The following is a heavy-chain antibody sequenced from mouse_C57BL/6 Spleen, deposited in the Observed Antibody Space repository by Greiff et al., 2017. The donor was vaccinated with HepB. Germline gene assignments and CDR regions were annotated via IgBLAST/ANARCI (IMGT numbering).Heavy chain of an antibody. CDR2: IDPETGGT. Sequence: VQLQQSGAELVRPGASVTLSCKASGYTFTDYEMHWVKQTPVHGLEWIGAIDPETGGTAYNQKFKGKAILTADKSSSTAYMELRSLTSEDSAVYYCTRGGHGYDDYFDYWGQGTTLTVSS. J-gene: IGHJ2*01. CDR1: GYTFTDYE. V-gene: IGHV1-15*01. CDR3: TRGGHGYDDYFDY. D-gene: IGHD2-2*01.